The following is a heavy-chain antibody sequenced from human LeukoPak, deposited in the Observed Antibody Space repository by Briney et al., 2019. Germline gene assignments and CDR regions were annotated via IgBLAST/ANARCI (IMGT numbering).Heavy chain of an antibody. J-gene: IGHJ3*02. CDR1: GITFSTYA. D-gene: IGHD4-17*01. CDR3: TRDPNGDYVGAFDM. V-gene: IGHV3-23*01. Sequence: GGSLRLSCAASGITFSTYAMTWVRQAPGKGLEWVSSIRGSGGGTDYANSVKGRFTISRDNSRDTLFLQMNSLRAEDTALYYCTRDPNGDYVGAFDMWGPGTMVTVSS. CDR2: IRGSGGGT.